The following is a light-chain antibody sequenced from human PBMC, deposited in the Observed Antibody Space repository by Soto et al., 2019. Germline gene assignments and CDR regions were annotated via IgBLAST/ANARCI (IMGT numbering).Light chain of an antibody. CDR3: QQYNSYRA. J-gene: IGKJ1*01. CDR2: KAS. V-gene: IGKV1-5*03. Sequence: DIQITPSPSTLSASLGDRVSITCRASQSISNWLAWHQQKPGKAPKLLIYKASSLESGVPSRFSGSGSGTEFTLTISSLQPDDFATYYCQQYNSYRAFGQGTKVDIK. CDR1: QSISNW.